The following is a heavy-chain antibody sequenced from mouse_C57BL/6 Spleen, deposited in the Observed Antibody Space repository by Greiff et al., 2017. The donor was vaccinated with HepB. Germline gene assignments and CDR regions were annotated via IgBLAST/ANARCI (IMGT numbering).Heavy chain of an antibody. D-gene: IGHD4-1*01. CDR2: IWSGGST. J-gene: IGHJ4*01. CDR1: GFSLTSYG. CDR3: ARNKGANWDFMDY. Sequence: VNVVESGPGLVQPSQSLSISCTASGFSLTSYGVHWVRQSPGKGLEWLGVIWSGGSTDYYAAFISRLSISKDNSKSQVFFKMNSLQADDTAIYYCARNKGANWDFMDYWGQGTSVTVSS. V-gene: IGHV2-2*01.